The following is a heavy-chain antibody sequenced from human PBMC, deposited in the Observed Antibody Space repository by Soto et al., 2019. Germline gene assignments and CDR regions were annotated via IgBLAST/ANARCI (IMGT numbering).Heavy chain of an antibody. D-gene: IGHD1-26*01. CDR1: GYTFTGYY. Sequence: GASVKVSCKASGYTFTGYYMHWVRQAPGQGLEWMGWINPNSGGTNYAQKFQGRVTITRDTSISTAYMELSRLRSDDTAVYYCARGVGATNRRAYYYYGMDVWGQGTTVTVSS. V-gene: IGHV1-2*02. CDR2: INPNSGGT. J-gene: IGHJ6*02. CDR3: ARGVGATNRRAYYYYGMDV.